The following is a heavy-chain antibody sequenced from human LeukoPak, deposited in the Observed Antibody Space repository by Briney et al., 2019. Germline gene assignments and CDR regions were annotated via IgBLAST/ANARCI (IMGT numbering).Heavy chain of an antibody. J-gene: IGHJ6*03. CDR2: IYSRGGT. CDR3: ARHLDPYYDILADHYYMDV. CDR1: CGSIGLTTYY. V-gene: IGHV4-39*01. Sequence: SETLSLTCTVSCGSIGLTTYYSGWIRQPPGKGLEWIGRIYSRGGTFYNPSLKSRVTISVDTSKNQFSLKLSSVTAADTAVYYCARHLDPYYDILADHYYMDVWGKGTTVTVSS. D-gene: IGHD3-9*01.